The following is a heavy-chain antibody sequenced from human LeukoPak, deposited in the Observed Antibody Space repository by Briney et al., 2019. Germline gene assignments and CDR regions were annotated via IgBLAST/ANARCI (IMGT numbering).Heavy chain of an antibody. V-gene: IGHV3-13*01. D-gene: IGHD6-13*01. Sequence: PGGSLRLSCAASGFTFSGYDMPWVRQPIGKGLQLVSTSGPAGDTYYPDSVKGRFTISRENDKNSLYLQMSSLRAGDTAVYYCVRVGWQQQPYDYWGQGTLVIVSS. CDR3: VRVGWQQQPYDY. CDR2: SGPAGDT. J-gene: IGHJ4*02. CDR1: GFTFSGYD.